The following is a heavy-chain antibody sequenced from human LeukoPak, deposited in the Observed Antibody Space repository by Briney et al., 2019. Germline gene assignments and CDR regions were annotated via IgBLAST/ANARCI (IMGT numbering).Heavy chain of an antibody. J-gene: IGHJ4*02. Sequence: GGSLRLSCAASGFTFSSYWLHWVRQAPGMGLVWVSRINSDGSSITYADSVKGRFTISRDNAKNMLYLQMNSLRVEDTAVYYCAREGRVSGYDFDCWGQGTLVTVSS. CDR2: INSDGSSI. D-gene: IGHD5-12*01. V-gene: IGHV3-74*03. CDR3: AREGRVSGYDFDC. CDR1: GFTFSSYW.